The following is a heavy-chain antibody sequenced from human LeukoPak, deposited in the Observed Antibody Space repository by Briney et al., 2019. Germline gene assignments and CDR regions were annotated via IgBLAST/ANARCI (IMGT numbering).Heavy chain of an antibody. Sequence: SETLSLTCAVYGGSFSGYYWSWIRQPPGKGLEWIGEINHSGSTNYNPSLKSRVTISVDTSKNQFSLKLSSVTAADTAVYYCAGGRTHLYYYYGMDVWGQGTTVTVSS. CDR1: GGSFSGYY. J-gene: IGHJ6*02. V-gene: IGHV4-34*01. CDR2: INHSGST. CDR3: AGGRTHLYYYYGMDV.